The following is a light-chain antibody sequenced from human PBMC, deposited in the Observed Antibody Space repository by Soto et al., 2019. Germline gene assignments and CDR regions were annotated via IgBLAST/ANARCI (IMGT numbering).Light chain of an antibody. CDR2: DAS. Sequence: DIQMTQSPSTLSASVGDTVTVTCRASQSVSGWLAWYHQKPGKAPKLLIYDASSLESGVPSRFSGSGSGTEFTLTISSLQPDDFATYYCQQYNSYSGTFGQGTRLEIK. J-gene: IGKJ5*01. CDR1: QSVSGW. CDR3: QQYNSYSGT. V-gene: IGKV1-5*01.